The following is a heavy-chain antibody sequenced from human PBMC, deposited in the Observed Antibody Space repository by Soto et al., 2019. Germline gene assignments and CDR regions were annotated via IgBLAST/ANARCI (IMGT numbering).Heavy chain of an antibody. CDR2: ISAYNGNK. CDR3: AREEYYGSGRATGRGCFDP. V-gene: IGHV1-18*01. CDR1: GYTFTSYG. D-gene: IGHD3-10*01. Sequence: QVQLVQSGAEVKKPGASVKVSCKASGYTFTSYGISWVRQAPGQGLERMGWISAYNGNKNYAQKLQGRVTMTTDTSTSTAYMELRSLRSDDTAVYYCAREEYYGSGRATGRGCFDPLGQGTLVNVSS. J-gene: IGHJ5*02.